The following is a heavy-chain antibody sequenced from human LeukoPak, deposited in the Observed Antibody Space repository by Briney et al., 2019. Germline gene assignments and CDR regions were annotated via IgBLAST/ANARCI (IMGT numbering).Heavy chain of an antibody. J-gene: IGHJ4*02. CDR1: GFTFSTYW. Sequence: GGSLRLSCAASGFTFSTYWMNWVRQAPGKGLEWVANIKPDGSDKYYVDSVKGRFTVSRDNAKNSLYLQMNSLRAEDTAVYYCARVVIFGVIIRSLYFDYRGQGTLVTVSS. CDR3: ARVVIFGVIIRSLYFDY. D-gene: IGHD3-3*01. V-gene: IGHV3-7*01. CDR2: IKPDGSDK.